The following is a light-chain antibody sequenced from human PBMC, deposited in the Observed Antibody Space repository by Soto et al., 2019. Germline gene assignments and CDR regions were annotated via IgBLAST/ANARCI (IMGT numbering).Light chain of an antibody. CDR1: QDISNE. CDR3: QQYDNLPFT. V-gene: IGKV1-33*01. Sequence: DIQMTQSPSSLSASVGDRVTITCQASQDISNELNWYQQKPGKAPKLLISGASNLETGVPSRFSGSGSGTDFTFTISRLQPADIATYYCQQYDNLPFTFGPGTKVDF. J-gene: IGKJ3*01. CDR2: GAS.